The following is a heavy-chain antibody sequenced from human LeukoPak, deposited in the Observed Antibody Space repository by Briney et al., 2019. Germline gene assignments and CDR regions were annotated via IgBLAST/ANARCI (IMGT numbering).Heavy chain of an antibody. J-gene: IGHJ4*02. CDR1: GFTFSGYA. Sequence: RGSLRPSCSASGFTFSGYAMHWVRQAPREELEYFSAIISNGESTYYSDSGKDRFTISRDNSKNTLYLQMSSLRPEDTAVYYCVKSASTWYLFDYWGQGTLVTVSS. CDR3: VKSASTWYLFDY. D-gene: IGHD6-13*01. CDR2: IISNGEST. V-gene: IGHV3-64*03.